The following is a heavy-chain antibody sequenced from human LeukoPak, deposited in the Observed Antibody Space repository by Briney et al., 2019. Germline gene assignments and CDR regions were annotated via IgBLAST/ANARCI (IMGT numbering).Heavy chain of an antibody. CDR3: AREVSGTYCDY. CDR2: IIPILGTS. D-gene: IGHD1-26*01. CDR1: GYTFINYG. Sequence: SVKVSCKASGYTFINYGISWVRQAPGQGLEWMGGIIPILGTSNYAQKFQDRLTITADESTSTAYLELSSLTSADTAVYYCAREVSGTYCDYWGQGSLVTVSS. V-gene: IGHV1-69*13. J-gene: IGHJ4*02.